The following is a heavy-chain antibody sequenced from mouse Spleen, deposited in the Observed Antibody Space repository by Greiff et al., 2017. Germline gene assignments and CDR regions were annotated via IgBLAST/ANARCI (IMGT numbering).Heavy chain of an antibody. CDR2: IDPSDSYT. CDR3: ARGIGAYGRFDY. D-gene: IGHD1-1*02. V-gene: IGHV1-69*01. J-gene: IGHJ2*01. CDR1: GYTFTSYW. Sequence: LQQPGAELVMPGASVKLSCKASGYTFTSYWMHWVKQRPGQGLEWIGEIDPSDSYTNYNQKFKGKATLTVDKSSSTAYMQLSSLTSEDSAVYYCARGIGAYGRFDYWGQGTTLTVSS.